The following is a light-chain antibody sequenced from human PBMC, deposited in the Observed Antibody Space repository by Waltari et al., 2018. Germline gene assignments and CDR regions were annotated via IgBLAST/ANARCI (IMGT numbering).Light chain of an antibody. J-gene: IGKJ4*01. CDR2: EAS. CDR3: QHRSKWPLT. Sequence: EIVLTQSPATLSLSPGERATLSCRASQSVGNYLVWYQQKPGQAPRLLIYEASNRATGIPARFSGSGSGTDFTLTISSLEPEDSAVYYCQHRSKWPLTFGGGTKVEIK. CDR1: QSVGNY. V-gene: IGKV3-11*01.